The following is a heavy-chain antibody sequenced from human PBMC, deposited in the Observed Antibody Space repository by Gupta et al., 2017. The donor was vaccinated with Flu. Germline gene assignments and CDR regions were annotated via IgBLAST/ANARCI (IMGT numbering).Heavy chain of an antibody. V-gene: IGHV3-33*01. CDR1: GFSLSSNA. D-gene: IGHD2-2*02. Sequence: QVQLVESGGGVVQPRRPLRLSCVASGFSLSSNAMHWVRQAPGKGLEWVAVIWYDGSKQYYAESVKGRCSISRDKSKNTLYLQMNTLRAEDTAVYYCARDYCSSTSCYTYHFDYWGQGTLVTVSS. CDR2: IWYDGSKQ. J-gene: IGHJ4*02. CDR3: ARDYCSSTSCYTYHFDY.